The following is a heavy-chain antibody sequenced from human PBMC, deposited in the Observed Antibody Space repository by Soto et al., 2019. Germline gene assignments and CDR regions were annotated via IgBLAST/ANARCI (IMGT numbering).Heavy chain of an antibody. D-gene: IGHD2-15*01. J-gene: IGHJ6*02. CDR1: GFTFSSYG. V-gene: IGHV3-30*18. CDR2: ISYDGSNK. CDR3: AKDIVVVVAATRVLDYYYGMDV. Sequence: QVQLVESGGGVVQPGRSLRLSCAASGFTFSSYGMHWVRQAPGKGLEWVAVISYDGSNKYYADSVKGRFTISRDNSKNTLYLQMNSLRAEDTAVYYCAKDIVVVVAATRVLDYYYGMDVWGQGTTVTVSS.